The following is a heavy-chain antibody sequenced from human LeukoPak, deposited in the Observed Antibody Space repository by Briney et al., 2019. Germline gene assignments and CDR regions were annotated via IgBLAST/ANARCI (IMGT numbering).Heavy chain of an antibody. CDR2: ISTSSRYI. V-gene: IGHV3-21*01. CDR1: GVTFSSFD. CDR3: ARADCSGSTCYLRRSWFDP. J-gene: IGHJ5*02. D-gene: IGHD2-2*01. Sequence: PGGSLRLSCVASGVTFSSFDMNWVRQAPGKGLEWVSSISTSSRYIYYRDSVKGRFTISRDDAKNSLYLQMNSLRVEDTAVYYCARADCSGSTCYLRRSWFDPWGQGTLVTVSS.